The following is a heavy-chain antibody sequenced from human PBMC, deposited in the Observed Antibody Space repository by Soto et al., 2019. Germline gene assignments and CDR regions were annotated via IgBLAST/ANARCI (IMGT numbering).Heavy chain of an antibody. CDR2: MNPNRGNT. J-gene: IGHJ5*02. V-gene: IGHV1-8*01. CDR1: GYTFTSHD. Sequence: QVQLVKSGAEVKKPGASVKVSCKASGYTFTSHDINWVRQATGQGLEWMGWMNPNRGNTGYAQKFQGRVTMTRSTSISTAYMELSNLRSEDTAVYYCVRGYPYSSGPWGQGTLVTVSS. CDR3: VRGYPYSSGP. D-gene: IGHD3-22*01.